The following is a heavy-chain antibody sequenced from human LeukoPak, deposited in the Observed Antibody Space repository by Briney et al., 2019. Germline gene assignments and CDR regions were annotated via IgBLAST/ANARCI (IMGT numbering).Heavy chain of an antibody. CDR3: ARGPPGVRDFDYYYYMDV. J-gene: IGHJ6*03. CDR1: GYTFTRTG. Sequence: ASVKVSCKASGYTFTRTGINWVRQATGQGLEWMGWMNPNSGNTGYAQKFQGRVTMTRNTSISTAYMELSSLRSEDTAVYYCARGPPGVRDFDYYYYMDVWGKGTTVTISS. V-gene: IGHV1-8*01. D-gene: IGHD3-9*01. CDR2: MNPNSGNT.